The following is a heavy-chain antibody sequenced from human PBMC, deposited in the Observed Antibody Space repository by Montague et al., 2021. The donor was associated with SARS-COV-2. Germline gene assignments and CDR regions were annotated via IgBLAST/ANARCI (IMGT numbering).Heavy chain of an antibody. V-gene: IGHV4-59*01. CDR1: GGSISSSN. D-gene: IGHD3-22*01. J-gene: IGHJ4*02. CDR2: IHFSGRT. CDR3: ARGGGSGYRYYFDY. Sequence: SETLSLTCTVSGGSISSSNWNWIRHRPPKGLELFGYIHFSGRTNXNPSPKRRVTISVDTYKNQFSLKLSSVTAADTAVCFCARGGGSGYRYYFDYWGQGSLVTVSS.